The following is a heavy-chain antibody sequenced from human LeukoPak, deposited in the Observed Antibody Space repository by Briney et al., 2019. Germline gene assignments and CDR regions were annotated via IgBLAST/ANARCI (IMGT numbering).Heavy chain of an antibody. CDR1: GGTFSSYT. D-gene: IGHD6-19*01. V-gene: IGHV1-69*08. CDR3: ARAYFVAVAGTGYYYYGMDV. CDR2: IIPILGTA. Sequence: GASVKVSCKASGGTFSSYTISWVRQAPGQGLEWMGRIIPILGTANYAQKFQGRVTITADKSTSTAYMELSSLRSEDTAVYYCARAYFVAVAGTGYYYYGMDVWGQGTTVTVSS. J-gene: IGHJ6*02.